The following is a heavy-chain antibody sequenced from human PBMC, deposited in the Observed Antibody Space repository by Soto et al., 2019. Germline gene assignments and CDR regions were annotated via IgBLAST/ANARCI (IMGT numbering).Heavy chain of an antibody. CDR2: IIPIFGTA. V-gene: IGHV1-69*06. D-gene: IGHD3-22*01. CDR1: GGTFSSYA. Sequence: VKVSCKASGGTFSSYAISWVRQAPGQGLEWMGGIIPIFGTANYAQKFQGRVTITADKSTSTAYMELSSLRSEDTAVYYCARDYYDSSGYYCLDYWGQGTLVTVSS. J-gene: IGHJ4*02. CDR3: ARDYYDSSGYYCLDY.